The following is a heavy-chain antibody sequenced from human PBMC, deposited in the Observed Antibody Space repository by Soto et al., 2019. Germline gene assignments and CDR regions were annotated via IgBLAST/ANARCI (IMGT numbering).Heavy chain of an antibody. V-gene: IGHV3-30*18. Sequence: GGSLRLSCAASGFTFSSYGMHWVRQAPGKGLEWVAVISYDGSNKYYAASVKGRFTISRDNSKNTPYLQMNSLRAEDTAVYYCAKDLRGLLWFGELSFGMDVWGQGTTVTVSS. CDR1: GFTFSSYG. D-gene: IGHD3-10*01. CDR3: AKDLRGLLWFGELSFGMDV. CDR2: ISYDGSNK. J-gene: IGHJ6*02.